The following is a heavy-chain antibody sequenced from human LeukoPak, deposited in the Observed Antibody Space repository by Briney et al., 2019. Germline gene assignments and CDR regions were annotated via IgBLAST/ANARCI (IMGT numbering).Heavy chain of an antibody. Sequence: ASVKASCKASGYTFTGYYMHWVRQAPGQGLEWMGWINPNSGGTNYAQKFQGRVTMTRDTSISTAYMELSRLRSDDTAVYYCARDGSGSGANKGWFDPWGQGTLVTVSS. D-gene: IGHD1-26*01. J-gene: IGHJ5*02. CDR1: GYTFTGYY. CDR2: INPNSGGT. CDR3: ARDGSGSGANKGWFDP. V-gene: IGHV1-2*02.